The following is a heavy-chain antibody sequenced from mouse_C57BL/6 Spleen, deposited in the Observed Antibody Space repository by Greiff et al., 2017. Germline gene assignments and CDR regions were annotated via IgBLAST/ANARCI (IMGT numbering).Heavy chain of an antibody. CDR1: GFSLTSYG. J-gene: IGHJ2*01. Sequence: VQLQESGPGLVAPSQSLSITCTVSGFSLTSYGVSWVRQPPGKCLEWLGGIWGDGSANYHSALISRLSISKDNAKSQVFLNLNSLQPDDTATYYCAKNGAYYDYVSYFDDWGEGTTLTVSS. V-gene: IGHV2-3*01. CDR3: AKNGAYYDYVSYFDD. D-gene: IGHD2-4*01. CDR2: IWGDGSA.